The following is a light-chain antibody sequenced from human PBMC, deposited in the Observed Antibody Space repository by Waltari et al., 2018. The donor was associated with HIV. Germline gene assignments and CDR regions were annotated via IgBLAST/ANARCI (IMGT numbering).Light chain of an antibody. J-gene: IGLJ2*01. Sequence: QSVLTQPPSVSEAPRQRVTISCSGSESKIGNNGVNWYQQIAGKPPKLLIYLDDIPPSGVSDRFSGSKSGTSASLAIRGLQSDDEADYYCAVWDDSVNGPVFGGGTKLTVL. CDR2: LDD. V-gene: IGLV1-36*01. CDR3: AVWDDSVNGPV. CDR1: ESKIGNNG.